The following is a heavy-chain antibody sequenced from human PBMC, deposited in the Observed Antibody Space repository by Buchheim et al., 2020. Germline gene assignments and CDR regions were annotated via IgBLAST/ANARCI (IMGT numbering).Heavy chain of an antibody. CDR1: GFTFSSYA. J-gene: IGHJ4*02. D-gene: IGHD1-1*01. V-gene: IGHV3-30*04. CDR2: ISYDGSNK. Sequence: QVQLVESGGGVVQPGRSLRLSCAASGFTFSSYAMHWVRQAPGKGLEWVAVISYDGSNKYYADSVKGRFTISRDNSKTTLYLQMNSLRAEDTAVYYCARANWDYYFDYWGQGTL. CDR3: ARANWDYYFDY.